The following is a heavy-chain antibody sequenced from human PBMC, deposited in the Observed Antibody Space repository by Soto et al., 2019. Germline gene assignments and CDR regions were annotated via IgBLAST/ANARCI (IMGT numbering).Heavy chain of an antibody. D-gene: IGHD2-15*01. CDR1: GFTFSSYA. V-gene: IGHV3-64*01. CDR3: ARAGNCSGGSCSGYYFDY. CDR2: ISSNGGST. Sequence: GGSLRLSCAASGFTFSSYAMHWVRQAPGKGLEYVSAISSNGGSTYYANSVKGRFTISRDNSKNTLYLQMGSLRAEDMAVYYCARAGNCSGGSCSGYYFDYWGQGTLVTVSS. J-gene: IGHJ4*02.